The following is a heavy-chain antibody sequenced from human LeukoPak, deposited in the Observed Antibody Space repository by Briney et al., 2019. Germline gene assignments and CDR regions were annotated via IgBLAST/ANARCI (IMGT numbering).Heavy chain of an antibody. V-gene: IGHV3-23*01. CDR1: GFTFSSYA. Sequence: GGSLRLSCAASGFTFSSYAMAWVRQAPGKGLEWVSGISGSGDSAYYADSVKGRFTISRDNSKNTLYLQMNSLRAEDTAVYYCAKAPYNWNYPTYYFDYWGQGTLVTVSS. CDR2: ISGSGDSA. CDR3: AKAPYNWNYPTYYFDY. D-gene: IGHD1-7*01. J-gene: IGHJ4*02.